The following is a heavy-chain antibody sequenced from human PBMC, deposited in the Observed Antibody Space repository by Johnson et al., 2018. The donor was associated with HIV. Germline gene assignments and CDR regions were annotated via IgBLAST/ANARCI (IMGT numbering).Heavy chain of an antibody. Sequence: VQLVESGGGVVRPGGSLRLSCTASRITFDDYDMSWVRPAPGKGLAWVSGINWNGGTTGYADSVKGRFTISRDNAKNSLYLQMNSLRAEDTALYYCARDPTTQYSRLTGDFGAFDIWGQGQWSPSLQ. CDR2: INWNGGTT. CDR3: ARDPTTQYSRLTGDFGAFDI. CDR1: RITFDDYD. J-gene: IGHJ3*02. V-gene: IGHV3-20*04. D-gene: IGHD7-27*01.